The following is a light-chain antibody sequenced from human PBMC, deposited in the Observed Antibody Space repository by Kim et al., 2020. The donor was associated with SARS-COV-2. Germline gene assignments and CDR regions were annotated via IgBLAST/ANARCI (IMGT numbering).Light chain of an antibody. V-gene: IGKV3D-7*01. CDR2: GAS. Sequence: PGERVTLSCRASHSVTSTSLTWCQRKPGQAPSLLSSGASASSTAIPARFSGGGSGTDFTITISSLQPEDFAVYYCQQDYDTPFGPGTKVDIK. CDR1: HSVTSTS. J-gene: IGKJ3*01. CDR3: QQDYDTP.